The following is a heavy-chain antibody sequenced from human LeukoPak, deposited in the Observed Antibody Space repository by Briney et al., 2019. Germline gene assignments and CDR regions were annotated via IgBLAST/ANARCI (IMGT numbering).Heavy chain of an antibody. CDR3: ARDVGLWFGESYIPYFDY. J-gene: IGHJ4*02. CDR2: IKQDGSEK. Sequence: GGSLRLSCAASGFTFSTYWMTWVRQAPGKGLEWVANIKQDGSEKYYVDSVKGRFTISRDNAKNSLYLQMNSLRAEDTAVYNCARDVGLWFGESYIPYFDYWGQGTLVTVSS. D-gene: IGHD3-10*01. CDR1: GFTFSTYW. V-gene: IGHV3-7*04.